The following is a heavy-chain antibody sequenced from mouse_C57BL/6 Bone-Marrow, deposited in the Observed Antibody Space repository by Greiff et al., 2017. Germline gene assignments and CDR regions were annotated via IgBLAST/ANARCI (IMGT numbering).Heavy chain of an antibody. CDR3: ARSSYYYGSSLMDY. CDR2: IYPRSGNT. D-gene: IGHD1-1*01. V-gene: IGHV1-81*01. Sequence: VQLQQSGAELARPGASVKLSCKASGYTFTSYGISWVKQRTGQGLEWIGEIYPRSGNTYYNEKFKGKATLTAAKSSSTAYMELRSLTSEDSAVYFCARSSYYYGSSLMDYWGQGTSVTVSS. J-gene: IGHJ4*01. CDR1: GYTFTSYG.